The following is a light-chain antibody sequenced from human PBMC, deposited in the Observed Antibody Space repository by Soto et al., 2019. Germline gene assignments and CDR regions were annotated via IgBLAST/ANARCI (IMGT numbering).Light chain of an antibody. V-gene: IGKV1-6*01. J-gene: IGKJ1*01. CDR3: LQNHDYPWT. CDR1: QDIKND. Sequence: AIQMTQSPSSLSASVGDRVIITCRASQDIKNDLGWYQQKPGKAPKLLIFATSSLQTGVPSRFSGSGSGTDFSLTIISLQPEDFATYYCLQNHDYPWTFGQGTKVEVK. CDR2: ATS.